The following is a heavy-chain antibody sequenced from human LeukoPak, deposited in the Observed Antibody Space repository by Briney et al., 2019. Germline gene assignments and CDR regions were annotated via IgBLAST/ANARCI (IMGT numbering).Heavy chain of an antibody. Sequence: SETLSLTCTVSGGSISSSSYYWGWIRQPPGKGLEWIGSIYYSGSTYYNPSLKSRVTISVDTSKNQFSLKLSSVTAADTAVYYCARGVGSSWHVWVNAFDIWGQGTMVTVSS. CDR3: ARGVGSSWHVWVNAFDI. D-gene: IGHD6-13*01. J-gene: IGHJ3*02. V-gene: IGHV4-39*07. CDR1: GGSISSSSYY. CDR2: IYYSGST.